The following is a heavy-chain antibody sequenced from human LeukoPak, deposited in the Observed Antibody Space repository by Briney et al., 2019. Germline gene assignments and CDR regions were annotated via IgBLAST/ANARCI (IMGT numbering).Heavy chain of an antibody. CDR2: INPNSGGT. CDR3: ARDITMVRGEKDY. D-gene: IGHD3-10*01. CDR1: GYTFTGYY. J-gene: IGHJ4*02. V-gene: IGHV1-2*02. Sequence: VASVKVSCKASGYTFTGYYMHWVRQAPGQGLEWMGWINPNSGGTNYAQKFQGRVTMTRDTSISTAYMELSRLRSDDTAVYYCARDITMVRGEKDYWGQGTLVTVSS.